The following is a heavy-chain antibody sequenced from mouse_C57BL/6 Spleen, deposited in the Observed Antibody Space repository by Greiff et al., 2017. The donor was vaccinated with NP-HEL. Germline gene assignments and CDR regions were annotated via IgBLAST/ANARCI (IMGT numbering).Heavy chain of an antibody. CDR3: ARGVYWYFDV. V-gene: IGHV1-82*01. CDR1: GYAFSSSW. CDR2: IYPGDGDT. Sequence: LVKPGASVKISCKASGYAFSSSWMNWVKQRPGKGLEWIGRIYPGDGDTNYNGKFKGKATLTADKSSSTAYMQLSSLTSEDSAVYFCARGVYWYFDVWGTGTTVTVSS. J-gene: IGHJ1*03.